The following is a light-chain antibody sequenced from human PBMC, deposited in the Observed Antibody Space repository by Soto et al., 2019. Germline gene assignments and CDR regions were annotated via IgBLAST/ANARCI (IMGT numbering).Light chain of an antibody. Sequence: EIVMTQSPATLSVSPGERVTLSCRASQSVSDNLAWYQQKPGQAPRPLIYGASTRATTTPARFSGSGSGTAFTLTVSSLQSEDFAVYFCQQSNNWPYTFGQRTKLDIK. CDR2: GAS. CDR3: QQSNNWPYT. J-gene: IGKJ2*01. V-gene: IGKV3-15*01. CDR1: QSVSDN.